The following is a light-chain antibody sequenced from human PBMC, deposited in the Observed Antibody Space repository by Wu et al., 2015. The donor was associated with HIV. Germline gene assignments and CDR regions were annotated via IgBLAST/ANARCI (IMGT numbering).Light chain of an antibody. CDR3: QQSDTFPRT. CDR1: QGISNS. V-gene: IGKV1-12*01. CDR2: AAS. J-gene: IGKJ1*01. Sequence: DIQMTQSPSSVSASVGDRVTITCRASQGISNSLAWYQQTPGKGPKLVIYAASILHTGVPSRFSGSGRGTLFTLTITDLQPEDFATYFCQQSDTFPRTFGQG.